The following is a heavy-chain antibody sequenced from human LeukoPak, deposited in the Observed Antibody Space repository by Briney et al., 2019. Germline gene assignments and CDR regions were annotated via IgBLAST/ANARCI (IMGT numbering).Heavy chain of an antibody. Sequence: GGSLRLSCAASGFTFSSYDMHWVRQAPGKGPEWVAVISYDGSNKYYADSVKGRFTISRDNSKNTLYLQMNSLRAEDTAVYYCAKAIYCINGVCSDYWGQGTLVTVSS. CDR1: GFTFSSYD. V-gene: IGHV3-30*18. J-gene: IGHJ4*02. CDR3: AKAIYCINGVCSDY. D-gene: IGHD2-8*01. CDR2: ISYDGSNK.